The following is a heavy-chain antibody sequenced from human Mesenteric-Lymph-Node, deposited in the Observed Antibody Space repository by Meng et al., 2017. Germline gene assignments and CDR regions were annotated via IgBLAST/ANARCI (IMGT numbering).Heavy chain of an antibody. D-gene: IGHD1-14*01. Sequence: QVQVVPLGAEVKKPGASGKVSCKASGYIFNNYGVSWVRQAPGQGPEWMGWISAYNGNTNYAQNFQGRFTMTTDTSTSTAYMELRSLRSDDTAVYYCARDLPGGTKGTWLDLWGQGTLVTVSS. CDR3: ARDLPGGTKGTWLDL. CDR2: ISAYNGNT. CDR1: GYIFNNYG. V-gene: IGHV1-18*01. J-gene: IGHJ5*02.